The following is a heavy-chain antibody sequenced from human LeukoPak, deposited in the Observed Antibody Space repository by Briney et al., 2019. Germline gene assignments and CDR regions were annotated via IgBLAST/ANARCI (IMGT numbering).Heavy chain of an antibody. D-gene: IGHD4-17*01. Sequence: GGSLRLSCAASGFTFSSHAMSWVRQAPGKGLEWVSAISISGGSTYYASSVKGRFTISKDNSKNTLYLQMNSLRPEDTAVYYCANEIRPNDHWGQGTLVTVSS. J-gene: IGHJ4*02. CDR1: GFTFSSHA. CDR3: ANEIRPNDH. CDR2: ISISGGST. V-gene: IGHV3-23*01.